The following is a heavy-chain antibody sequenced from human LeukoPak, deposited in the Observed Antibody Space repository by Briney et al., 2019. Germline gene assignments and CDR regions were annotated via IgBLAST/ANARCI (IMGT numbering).Heavy chain of an antibody. Sequence: GGSLRLSCAASGFTFSSYAMHWVRQAPGKGLEWVAVISYDGSNKYYADSVKGRFTISRDNSKNTLYLQMNGLRAEDTAVYYCARDPFRYSSSWYYFDYWGQGTLVTVSS. CDR1: GFTFSSYA. J-gene: IGHJ4*02. V-gene: IGHV3-30-3*01. D-gene: IGHD6-13*01. CDR3: ARDPFRYSSSWYYFDY. CDR2: ISYDGSNK.